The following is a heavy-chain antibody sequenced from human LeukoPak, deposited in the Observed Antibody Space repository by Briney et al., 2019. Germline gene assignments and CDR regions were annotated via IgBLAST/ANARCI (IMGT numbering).Heavy chain of an antibody. Sequence: GGSLRLSCAASGFTFSSYAMHWVRQAPGKGLEWVAVISYDGSNRYYADSVKGRFTISRDNSKNTLYLQMNSLRAEDTAVYYCAKEGHDRNYDILTGYPSHYFDYWGQGTLVTVSS. D-gene: IGHD3-9*01. V-gene: IGHV3-30*04. J-gene: IGHJ4*02. CDR3: AKEGHDRNYDILTGYPSHYFDY. CDR1: GFTFSSYA. CDR2: ISYDGSNR.